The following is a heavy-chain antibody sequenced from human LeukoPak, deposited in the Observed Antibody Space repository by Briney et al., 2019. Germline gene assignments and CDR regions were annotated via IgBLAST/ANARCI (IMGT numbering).Heavy chain of an antibody. CDR1: GYTFTSYG. D-gene: IGHD2-2*01. V-gene: IGHV1-18*01. CDR2: ISAYNGDT. CDR3: ARDGTYCSSSSCVLDY. Sequence: ASVKVSCKASGYTFTSYGISWVRQAPGQGLEWMEWISAYNGDTNYAQKLQGRVTMTTDTSTSTAYMELRSLRSDDTAVYYCARDGTYCSSSSCVLDYWGQGTLVTVSS. J-gene: IGHJ4*02.